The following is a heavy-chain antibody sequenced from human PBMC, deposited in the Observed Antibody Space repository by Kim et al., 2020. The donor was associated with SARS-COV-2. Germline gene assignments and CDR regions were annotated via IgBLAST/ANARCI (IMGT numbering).Heavy chain of an antibody. CDR2: ISGSDDST. J-gene: IGHJ1*01. V-gene: IGHV3-23*01. Sequence: GGSLRLFCAASGFTFSAYAMSWVRQAPGKGLEWVSGISGSDDSTYYADSVKGRFIISRDKSRNTLHLQMNSLSAEDTAVYYCARPVGSSGCGFQHWFHGT. CDR3: ARPVGSSGCGFQH. CDR1: GFTFSAYA. D-gene: IGHD6-19*01.